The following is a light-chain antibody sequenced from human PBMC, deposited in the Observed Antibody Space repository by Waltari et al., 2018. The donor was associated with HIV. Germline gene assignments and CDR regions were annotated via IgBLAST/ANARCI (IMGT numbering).Light chain of an antibody. CDR3: QQRSDWPRLT. V-gene: IGKV3-11*01. CDR2: DAS. Sequence: EIVLTQSQATPSLSLGARATLSCRASQSVSSFLAWFQQKPGQAPRLLISDASTRATGIPARFSGSGSGTDFTLTISSLEPEDFAVYYCQQRSDWPRLTFGGGTKVEIK. CDR1: QSVSSF. J-gene: IGKJ4*01.